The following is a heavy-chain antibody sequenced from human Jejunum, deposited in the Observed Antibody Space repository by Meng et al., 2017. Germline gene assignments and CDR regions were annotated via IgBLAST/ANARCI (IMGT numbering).Heavy chain of an antibody. CDR1: GFTFANYA. D-gene: IGHD7-27*01. CDR3: VPRLTANGGSGLDY. CDR2: IEASGGST. Sequence: GESLKTPFPALGFTFANYAMSWVRQTPGKGLKWVSVIEASGGSTYYADSVKGRFTISRDNSKNTVYLQMNSLRPEDTAIYYCVPRLTANGGSGLDYWGQGTLVTVSS. J-gene: IGHJ4*01. V-gene: IGHV3-23*01.